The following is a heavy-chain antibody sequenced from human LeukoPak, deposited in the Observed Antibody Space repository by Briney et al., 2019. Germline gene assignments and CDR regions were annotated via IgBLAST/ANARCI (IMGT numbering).Heavy chain of an antibody. D-gene: IGHD5-12*01. J-gene: IGHJ4*02. Sequence: GGSLRLSCAASGFPFSSSGMHWVRQAPGKGLEGVASISYDGSEEFYADSVKGRFTISRDNSKNTVYLQMNSLRDEDTAVYYCAKDEGRRAYSGYVAYWGQGTLVTVSS. CDR1: GFPFSSSG. CDR2: ISYDGSEE. CDR3: AKDEGRRAYSGYVAY. V-gene: IGHV3-30*18.